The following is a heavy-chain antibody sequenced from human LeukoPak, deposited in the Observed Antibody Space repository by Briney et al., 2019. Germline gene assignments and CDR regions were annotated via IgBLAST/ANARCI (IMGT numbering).Heavy chain of an antibody. CDR3: AGYMTTVTIREYYFDY. Sequence: SETLSLTCTVSGGSISSSSYYWGWIRQPPGKGLEWIGSIYYSGSTYYNPSLKSRVTISVDTSKNPFSLKLSSVTAADTAVYYCAGYMTTVTIREYYFDYWGQGALVTVSS. CDR2: IYYSGST. J-gene: IGHJ4*02. CDR1: GGSISSSSYY. D-gene: IGHD4-17*01. V-gene: IGHV4-39*01.